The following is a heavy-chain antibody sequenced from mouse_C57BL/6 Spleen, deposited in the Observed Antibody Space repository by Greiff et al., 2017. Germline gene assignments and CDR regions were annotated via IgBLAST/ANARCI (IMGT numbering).Heavy chain of an antibody. D-gene: IGHD1-1*01. CDR1: GFSLTSYA. J-gene: IGHJ1*03. CDR3: ARVITTVVATRGYFDV. Sequence: QVQLKESGPGLVAPSQSLSITCTVSGFSLTSYAISWVRQPPGKGLEWLGVIWTGGGTNYNSALKSRLSISKDNSKSQVFLKMNSLQTDDTARYYCARVITTVVATRGYFDVWGTGTTVTVSS. CDR2: IWTGGGT. V-gene: IGHV2-9-1*01.